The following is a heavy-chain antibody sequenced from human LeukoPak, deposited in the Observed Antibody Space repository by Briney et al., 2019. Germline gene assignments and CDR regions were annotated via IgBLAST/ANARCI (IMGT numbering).Heavy chain of an antibody. CDR3: ARDLGYYDTSGYYRGAEYFQH. J-gene: IGHJ1*01. CDR1: GFTFSSYA. V-gene: IGHV3-48*04. D-gene: IGHD3-22*01. Sequence: GGSLRLSCAASGFTFSSYAMSWVRQAPGKGLEWVSYISSSGGTIYYADSVKGRFTISRDNAKNSLYLQMHSLRAEDTAVYYCARDLGYYDTSGYYRGAEYFQHWGQGTLVTVSS. CDR2: ISSSGGTI.